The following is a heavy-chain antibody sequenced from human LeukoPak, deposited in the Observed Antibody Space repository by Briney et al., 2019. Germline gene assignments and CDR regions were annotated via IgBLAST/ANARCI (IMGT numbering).Heavy chain of an antibody. J-gene: IGHJ4*02. CDR2: ISGSGGST. D-gene: IGHD1-26*01. CDR3: AKDTRWEPPNFDY. CDR1: GFTFSSYA. V-gene: IGHV3-23*01. Sequence: LSGGSLRLSCAASGFTFSSYAMSWVRQAPGKGLEWVSAISGSGGSTYYADSVKGRFTISRDNSKNTLYLQMNSLRAEDTAAYYCAKDTRWEPPNFDYWGQGTLVTVSS.